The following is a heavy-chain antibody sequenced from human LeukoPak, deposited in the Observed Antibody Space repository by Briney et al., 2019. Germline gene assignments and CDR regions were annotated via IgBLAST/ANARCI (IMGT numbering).Heavy chain of an antibody. V-gene: IGHV5-51*01. CDR1: GYSFTSYW. D-gene: IGHD6-19*01. CDR2: IYPGDSDT. Sequence: GESLKISCKGSGYSFTSYWIGWVRQMPGKGLEWMGIIYPGDSDTRYSPSFQGQVTISADKSISTAYLQWSSLKASDTAMYYCARQVAVAGTVAWFDPWGQGTLVTVSS. CDR3: ARQVAVAGTVAWFDP. J-gene: IGHJ5*02.